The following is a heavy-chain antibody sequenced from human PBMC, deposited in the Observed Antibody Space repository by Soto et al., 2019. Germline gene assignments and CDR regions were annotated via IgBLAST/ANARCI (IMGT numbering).Heavy chain of an antibody. D-gene: IGHD3-22*01. CDR2: ISYDGSNK. CDR1: GFTFSSYA. Sequence: GGSLRLSCAASGFTFSSYAMHWVRQAPGKGLEWVAVISYDGSNKYYADSVKGRFTISRDNSKNTLYLQMNSLRAEGTAVYYCARVGPYYYDSSGYYDPYWGQGTLVTVSS. J-gene: IGHJ4*02. V-gene: IGHV3-30-3*01. CDR3: ARVGPYYYDSSGYYDPY.